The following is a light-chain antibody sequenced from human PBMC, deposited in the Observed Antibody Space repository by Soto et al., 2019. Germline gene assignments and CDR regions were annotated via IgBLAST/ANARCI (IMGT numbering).Light chain of an antibody. Sequence: EFVLTQSPATLSVSPGERATFSCRASQSVSSNLAWYQQKPGQAPRLLIYDASHRATGIPVRFSGSGSGTDFTLTISSLEPEDFAVYYCQQRTYSITFGQGTRLEIK. V-gene: IGKV3-11*01. CDR2: DAS. CDR1: QSVSSN. CDR3: QQRTYSIT. J-gene: IGKJ5*01.